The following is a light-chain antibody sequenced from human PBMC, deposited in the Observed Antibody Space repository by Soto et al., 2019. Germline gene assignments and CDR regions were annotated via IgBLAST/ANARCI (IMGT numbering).Light chain of an antibody. Sequence: QSVLTQPPSVSGAPGQRVTISCTGSSSNIGAGYDVHWYQQLPGTAPKLLIYGNSNRPSGVPDRFSGSKSGTSASLAITGLQAEDEADYYCQSYDISLSVLFGGGTKVTV. J-gene: IGLJ2*01. CDR2: GNS. CDR1: SSNIGAGYD. CDR3: QSYDISLSVL. V-gene: IGLV1-40*01.